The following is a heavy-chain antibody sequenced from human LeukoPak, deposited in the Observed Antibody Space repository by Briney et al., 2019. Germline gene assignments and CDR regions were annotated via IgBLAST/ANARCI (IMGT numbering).Heavy chain of an antibody. CDR3: ARGRNWAYWYFDL. Sequence: SETLSLTCAVYGGSFSGYYWSWIRQPPGKGLEWIGEINHSGSTNYNPSLKSRVTISVDTSKNQFSLNLDSVTAADTAVYYCARGRNWAYWYFDLWGRGTLVTVSS. CDR1: GGSFSGYY. D-gene: IGHD7-27*01. CDR2: INHSGST. J-gene: IGHJ2*01. V-gene: IGHV4-34*01.